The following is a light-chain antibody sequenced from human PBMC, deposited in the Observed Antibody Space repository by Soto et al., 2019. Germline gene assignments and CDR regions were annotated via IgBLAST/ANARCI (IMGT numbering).Light chain of an antibody. Sequence: QSALTQPPSASGSPGQSVTISCTRTSSDVGAYNYLSWYQQHPGKAPKLMIYEVSKRPSGVPDRFSGSKSGNTASLTVSGLQAEDEADYYCSSYAGSNNYVFGTGTKVTVL. CDR2: EVS. CDR3: SSYAGSNNYV. J-gene: IGLJ1*01. V-gene: IGLV2-8*01. CDR1: SSDVGAYNY.